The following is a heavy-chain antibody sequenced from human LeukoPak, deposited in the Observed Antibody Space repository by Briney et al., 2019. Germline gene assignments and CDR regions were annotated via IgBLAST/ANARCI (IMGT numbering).Heavy chain of an antibody. CDR3: ARGRYSSGSYYFDY. Sequence: GGSLRLSCAASGFTFSSYWMSWARQAPGKGLEWVANIKQDGSQKYYVDSVKGRFTISRDNAKNSLYLQMNSLRAEDTAVYYCARGRYSSGSYYFDYWGQGTLVTVSS. CDR1: GFTFSSYW. J-gene: IGHJ4*02. D-gene: IGHD6-19*01. CDR2: IKQDGSQK. V-gene: IGHV3-7*01.